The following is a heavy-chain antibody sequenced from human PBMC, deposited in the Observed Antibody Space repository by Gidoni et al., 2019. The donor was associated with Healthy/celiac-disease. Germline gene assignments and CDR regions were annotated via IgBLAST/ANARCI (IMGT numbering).Heavy chain of an antibody. Sequence: QVQLQQWGAGLLKPSETLSLTCAVYGGSFSGYYWSWIRQPPGKGLEWSGEINHSGSTNYNPSLKSRVTISVDTSKNQFSLKLSSVTAADTAVYYCARAPHLYSSSWYPNFDYWGQGTLVTVSS. CDR3: ARAPHLYSSSWYPNFDY. V-gene: IGHV4-34*01. CDR1: GGSFSGYY. J-gene: IGHJ4*02. CDR2: INHSGST. D-gene: IGHD6-13*01.